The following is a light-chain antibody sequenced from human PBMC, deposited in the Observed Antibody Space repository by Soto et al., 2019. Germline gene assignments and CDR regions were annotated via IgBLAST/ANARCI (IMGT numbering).Light chain of an antibody. CDR3: MPGTHWPPT. V-gene: IGKV2-30*01. Sequence: DLVMTQSPLSLPVTLGQPASISCRSSQSLLSDNGNTYLSWFHQRPGQSPRRLIYTVSNRDSGVPDRFRGSGSGTDFTLEISRVEAEDVGVYYCMPGTHWPPTFGQGTKLEIK. CDR1: QSLLSDNGNTY. J-gene: IGKJ2*01. CDR2: TVS.